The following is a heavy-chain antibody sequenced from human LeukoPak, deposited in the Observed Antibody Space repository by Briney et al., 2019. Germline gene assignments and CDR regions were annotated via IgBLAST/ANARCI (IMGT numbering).Heavy chain of an antibody. CDR2: IYHSGST. Sequence: SETLSLTCAVSGGSISSGGYSWGWIRQPPGKGLEWIGYIYHSGSTYYNPSLKSRVTISVDRSKNRFSLKLSSVTAEDTAVYYCARRGGSADAFDIWGQGTMVTVSS. V-gene: IGHV4-30-2*01. CDR1: GGSISSGGYS. D-gene: IGHD3-10*01. CDR3: ARRGGSADAFDI. J-gene: IGHJ3*02.